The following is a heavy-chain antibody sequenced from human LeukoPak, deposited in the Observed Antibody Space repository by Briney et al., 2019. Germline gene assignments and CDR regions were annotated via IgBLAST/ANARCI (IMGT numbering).Heavy chain of an antibody. V-gene: IGHV3-74*01. CDR2: INSDGSST. CDR1: GFTFSSYW. CDR3: AGPEGYLAGMDV. D-gene: IGHD6-13*01. Sequence: QPGGSLRLSCAASGFTFSSYWMHWVRQAPGKGLVWVSRINSDGSSTSYADSVKGRFTISRDNAKNTLYLQMNSLRAEDTAVYYCAGPEGYLAGMDVWGQGTTVTVSS. J-gene: IGHJ6*02.